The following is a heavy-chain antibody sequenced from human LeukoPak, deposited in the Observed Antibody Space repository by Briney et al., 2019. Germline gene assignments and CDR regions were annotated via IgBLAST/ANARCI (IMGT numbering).Heavy chain of an antibody. CDR1: GYTLTSYY. Sequence: SSVTVSCKACGYTLTSYYMHWVRQAPAQGLEWMGIINPSGGSTSYAQKFQGRVTMTRDMSTSTVYMELSSLRSEDTAVYYCARARNWNYKFDLWGQGTLVTVSS. D-gene: IGHD1-7*01. CDR2: INPSGGST. J-gene: IGHJ5*02. V-gene: IGHV1-46*01. CDR3: ARARNWNYKFDL.